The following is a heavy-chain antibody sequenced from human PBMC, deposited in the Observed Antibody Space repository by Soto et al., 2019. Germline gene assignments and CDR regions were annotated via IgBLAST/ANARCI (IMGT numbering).Heavy chain of an antibody. CDR2: IDYSGST. CDR3: AIGPPPWFDP. CDR1: GGSVSSGSYY. V-gene: IGHV4-61*01. Sequence: QVQLQESGPGLVKPSETLSLTCTVSGGSVSSGSYYWSWIRQPPGKGLEWIGYIDYSGSTNYNPSLKSRVTISVDTSKNQFSLKLSSVTAADTAVYYCAIGPPPWFDPWGQGTLVTVSS. J-gene: IGHJ5*02.